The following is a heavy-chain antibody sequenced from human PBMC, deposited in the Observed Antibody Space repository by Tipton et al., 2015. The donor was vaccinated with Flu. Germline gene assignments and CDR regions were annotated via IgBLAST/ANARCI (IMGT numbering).Heavy chain of an antibody. CDR2: IYPSGST. D-gene: IGHD3-10*02. V-gene: IGHV4-39*01. CDR3: ARLSYYDVDLKNFYFDH. CDR1: SGSISSTGYF. Sequence: TLSLTCTVSSGSISSTGYFCAWIRQPPGKGLELIGSIYPSGSTYYNPSLKSRVTLSVDTSKSQFSLMLRSVTAADTAIYYCARLSYYDVDLKNFYFDHWGQGVLVTVSS. J-gene: IGHJ4*02.